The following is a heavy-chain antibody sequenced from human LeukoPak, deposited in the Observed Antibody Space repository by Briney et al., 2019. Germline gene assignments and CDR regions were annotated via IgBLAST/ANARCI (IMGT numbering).Heavy chain of an antibody. CDR1: GYTFTGYY. Sequence: GPVKVSCKASGYTFTGYYMHWVRQAPGQGLEWMGWINPNSGGTNYAQKFQGRVTMTRDTSISTAYMELSRLRSDDTAVYYCARAYGDYRHPFDYWGQGTLVTVSS. CDR3: ARAYGDYRHPFDY. J-gene: IGHJ4*02. V-gene: IGHV1-2*02. CDR2: INPNSGGT. D-gene: IGHD4-17*01.